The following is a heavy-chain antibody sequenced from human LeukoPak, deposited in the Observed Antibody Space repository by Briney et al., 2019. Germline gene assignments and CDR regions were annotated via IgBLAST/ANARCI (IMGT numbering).Heavy chain of an antibody. V-gene: IGHV1-2*04. D-gene: IGHD7-27*01. CDR1: GYTFTGYY. CDR2: INPNSGGT. CDR3: VRTPPNWGADY. Sequence: HWASVKVSCKASGYTFTGYYMHWVRQAPGQGLEWMGWINPNSGGTNYAQKFQGWVTMTRDTSISTAYMELSRLRSDDTAVYYCVRTPPNWGADYWGQGTLVTVSS. J-gene: IGHJ4*02.